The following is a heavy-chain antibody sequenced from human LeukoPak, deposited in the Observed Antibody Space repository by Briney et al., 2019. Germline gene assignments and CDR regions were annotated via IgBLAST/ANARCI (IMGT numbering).Heavy chain of an antibody. CDR1: GFTFCNYL. CDR2: IQQGRSEK. V-gene: IGHV3-7*03. Sequence: GGSLRLSCVASGFTFCNYLMSWVRQAPGEGLEWVANIQQGRSEKNYVDSVKGRFTISRDKAKNSLYLQMNSLRAEDTAVYYCAREAQLWLQPLDYWGQGTLVTVSS. J-gene: IGHJ4*02. CDR3: AREAQLWLQPLDY. D-gene: IGHD5-18*01.